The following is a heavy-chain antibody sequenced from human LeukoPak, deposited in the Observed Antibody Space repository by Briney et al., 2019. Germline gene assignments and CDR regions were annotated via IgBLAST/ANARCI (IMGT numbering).Heavy chain of an antibody. D-gene: IGHD3-22*01. Sequence: GGSLRLSCAASGFTFSSYWMHWVRQAPGEGLVWVSRINSDGSSTSYADSVKGRFTISRDNAKNTLYLQMNSLRAEDTAVYYCARGRYYDSSGYLDYWGQGTLVTVSS. CDR3: ARGRYYDSSGYLDY. CDR2: INSDGSST. J-gene: IGHJ4*02. CDR1: GFTFSSYW. V-gene: IGHV3-74*01.